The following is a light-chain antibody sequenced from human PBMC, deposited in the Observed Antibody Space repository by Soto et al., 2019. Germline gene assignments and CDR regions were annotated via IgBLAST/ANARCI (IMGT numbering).Light chain of an antibody. CDR3: SSYTSSTTLDVV. Sequence: QSALTQPASVSGSPGQSITISCTGTSSDVGGHNYVSWYQQHPGTAPKLMIYEVTNRPSGVSNLFSGSKSGNTASLTISGLQAEDEADYYCSSYTSSTTLDVVFGGGTKVTVL. V-gene: IGLV2-14*01. CDR1: SSDVGGHNY. CDR2: EVT. J-gene: IGLJ2*01.